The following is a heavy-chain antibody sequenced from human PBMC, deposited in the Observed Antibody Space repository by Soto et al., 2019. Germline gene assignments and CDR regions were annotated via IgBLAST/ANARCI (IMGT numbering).Heavy chain of an antibody. V-gene: IGHV1-2*04. Sequence: GASVKVSCKASGYTFTGYYMHWVRQAPGQGLEWMGWINPNSGGTNYAQKFQGWVTMTRDTSISTAYMELSRLRSDDTAVYYCARGGVVVPAAHREPLVYYYGMDVWGQVTTVTVSS. J-gene: IGHJ6*01. CDR2: INPNSGGT. CDR3: ARGGVVVPAAHREPLVYYYGMDV. D-gene: IGHD2-2*01. CDR1: GYTFTGYY.